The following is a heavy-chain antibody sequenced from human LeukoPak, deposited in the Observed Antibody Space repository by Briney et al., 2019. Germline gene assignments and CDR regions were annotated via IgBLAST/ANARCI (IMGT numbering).Heavy chain of an antibody. V-gene: IGHV3-23*01. CDR2: IYGSGGAS. J-gene: IGHJ4*02. D-gene: IGHD1-14*01. CDR3: AKDLRKDGIWDIDY. Sequence: GGSLRLSCAASGFTFSTYTMNWVRQAPGKGLEWVSGIYGSGGASFYADSVKGRFTISRDNSQNTVFLQMDSLRDVDTALYYCAKDLRKDGIWDIDYWGQGTLVTVSS. CDR1: GFTFSTYT.